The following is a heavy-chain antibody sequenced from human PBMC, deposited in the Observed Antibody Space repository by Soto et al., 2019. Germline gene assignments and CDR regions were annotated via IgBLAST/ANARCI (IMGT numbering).Heavy chain of an antibody. CDR2: ISYDGSNK. Sequence: QVQLVESGGGVVQPGRSLRLSCAASGFTFSSYAMHWVRQAPGKGLERVAVISYDGSNKYYADSVKVRFTISRDNYKNTLYVQMNSLSAEDTAVYYCAIDRLRYNWNDFPYYYYGMDVWGQGTTVTVSS. CDR1: GFTFSSYA. D-gene: IGHD1-1*01. CDR3: AIDRLRYNWNDFPYYYYGMDV. V-gene: IGHV3-30-3*01. J-gene: IGHJ6*02.